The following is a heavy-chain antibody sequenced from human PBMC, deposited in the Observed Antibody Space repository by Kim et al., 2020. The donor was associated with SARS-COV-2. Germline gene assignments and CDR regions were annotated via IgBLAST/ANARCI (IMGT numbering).Heavy chain of an antibody. D-gene: IGHD2-2*01. V-gene: IGHV4-30-2*04. CDR3: ARGGRWVVPTTMGPLYFDN. Sequence: SRVTISVDTSKNQFSLYLSSVTAADTAVYYCARGGRWVVPTTMGPLYFDNWGQGTLVTVSS. J-gene: IGHJ4*02.